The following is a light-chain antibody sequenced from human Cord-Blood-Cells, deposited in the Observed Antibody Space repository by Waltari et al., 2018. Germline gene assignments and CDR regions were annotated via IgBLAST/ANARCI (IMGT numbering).Light chain of an antibody. V-gene: IGKV1-39*01. CDR3: QQSYSTPPYT. CDR2: AAS. CDR1: QSISSY. J-gene: IGKJ2*01. Sequence: DIQMNQSPNSPSASVGDSVTITCRESQSISSYLNWNQQKPGKAPKLLIYAASRLQSGVPSRFSGSGSGTDFTLTISSLQPEDFATYYCQQSYSTPPYTFGQGTKLEIK.